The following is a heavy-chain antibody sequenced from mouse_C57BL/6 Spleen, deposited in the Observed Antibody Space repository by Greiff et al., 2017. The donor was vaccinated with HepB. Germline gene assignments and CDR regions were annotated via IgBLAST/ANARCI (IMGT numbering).Heavy chain of an antibody. CDR2: IYPGSGST. Sequence: QVQLQQSGAELVKPGASVKMSCKASGYTFTSYWITWVKQRPGQGLEWIGDIYPGSGSTNYNEKFKSKATLTVDTSSSTAYMQLSSLTSEDSAVYYCARAYYYGSSPFAYWGQGTTLTVSS. D-gene: IGHD1-1*01. V-gene: IGHV1-55*01. CDR3: ARAYYYGSSPFAY. J-gene: IGHJ2*01. CDR1: GYTFTSYW.